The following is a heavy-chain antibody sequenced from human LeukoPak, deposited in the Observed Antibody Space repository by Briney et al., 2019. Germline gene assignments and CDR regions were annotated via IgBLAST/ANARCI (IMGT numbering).Heavy chain of an antibody. Sequence: GGSLRLSCAASGFTFSSYSMNWVRQAPGKGLEWVSSISSSSSYIYYADSVKGRFTISRDNSKNTLYLQMNSLRAEDTAVYYCAKSSGLLPYYFDYWGQGTLVTVSS. CDR2: ISSSSSYI. D-gene: IGHD2-15*01. V-gene: IGHV3-21*04. CDR1: GFTFSSYS. CDR3: AKSSGLLPYYFDY. J-gene: IGHJ4*02.